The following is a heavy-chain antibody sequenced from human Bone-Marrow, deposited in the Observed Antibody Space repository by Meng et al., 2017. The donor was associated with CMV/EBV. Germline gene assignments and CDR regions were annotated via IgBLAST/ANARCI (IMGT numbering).Heavy chain of an antibody. Sequence: ASVKVSCKTSGYTFTSYGISWVRQAPGQGLEWMGWISTYNGNTNYAQKLQGRVTMTTDTFTNTACMELRSLRSDDTALYYCARQNTVVTPFDYWGQGTLVTVSS. CDR3: ARQNTVVTPFDY. J-gene: IGHJ4*02. D-gene: IGHD4-23*01. V-gene: IGHV1-18*01. CDR1: GYTFTSYG. CDR2: ISTYNGNT.